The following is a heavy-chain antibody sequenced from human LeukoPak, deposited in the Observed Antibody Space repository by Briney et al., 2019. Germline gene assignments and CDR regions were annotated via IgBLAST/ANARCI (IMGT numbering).Heavy chain of an antibody. CDR1: GYSISSGYY. D-gene: IGHD2-2*01. V-gene: IGHV4-38-2*02. CDR2: IYHSGST. Sequence: PSETLSLTCTVSGYSISSGYYWGWIRQPPGQGLEWIGSIYHSGSTYYNPSLKSRVTISVDTSKNQFSLKLSSVTAADTAVYYCARLYCSSTSCYHFDYWGQGTLVTVSS. J-gene: IGHJ4*02. CDR3: ARLYCSSTSCYHFDY.